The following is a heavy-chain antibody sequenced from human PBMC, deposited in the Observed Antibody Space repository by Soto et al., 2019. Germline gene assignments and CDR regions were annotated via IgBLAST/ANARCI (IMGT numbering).Heavy chain of an antibody. J-gene: IGHJ6*02. CDR3: ASLMSSGYYYGMDV. V-gene: IGHV1-69*02. Sequence: QVQLVQSGAEVKKPGSSVKVSCKASGGTFSSYTISWVRQAPGQGLEWMGRIIPILGIANYAQKFQGRVTITADKSTSTAYMELSSLRSEDTAVYYWASLMSSGYYYGMDVWGQGNTVTVSS. D-gene: IGHD3-10*01. CDR1: GGTFSSYT. CDR2: IIPILGIA.